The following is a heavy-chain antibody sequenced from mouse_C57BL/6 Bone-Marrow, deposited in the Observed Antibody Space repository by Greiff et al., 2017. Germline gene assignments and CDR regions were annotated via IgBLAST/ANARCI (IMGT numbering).Heavy chain of an antibody. V-gene: IGHV5-17*01. D-gene: IGHD1-1*01. Sequence: EVQLQESGGGLVKPGGSLKLSCAASGFTFSDYGMHWVRQAPEKGLEWVAYISSGSGTIYYADTVKGRFTISSDNAKHTLFLLRTSRRSADTAMYYCARGGYYGSSHDDWGQGTTLTVSS. CDR1: GFTFSDYG. J-gene: IGHJ2*01. CDR3: ARGGYYGSSHDD. CDR2: ISSGSGTI.